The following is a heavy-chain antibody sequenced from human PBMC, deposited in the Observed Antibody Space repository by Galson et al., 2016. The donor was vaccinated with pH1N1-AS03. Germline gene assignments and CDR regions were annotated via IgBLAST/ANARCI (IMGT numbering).Heavy chain of an antibody. V-gene: IGHV6-1*01. J-gene: IGHJ1*01. CDR3: ARGGLGTTVSLFQY. D-gene: IGHD1/OR15-1a*01. Sequence: CAISGDSVSSDRAAWNWIRQSPSRGLEWLGRTYYRSKWYYDYAVSVESRMTIRPETSKNQVSLQLNSVTPEDTAVYYCARGGLGTTVSLFQYWGQGTLVTVSS. CDR2: TYYRSKWYY. CDR1: GDSVSSDRAA.